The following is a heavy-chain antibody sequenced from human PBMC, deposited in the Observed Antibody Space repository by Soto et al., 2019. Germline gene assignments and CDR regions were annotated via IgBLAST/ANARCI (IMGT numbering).Heavy chain of an antibody. CDR2: IIPIFGTA. J-gene: IGHJ6*02. Sequence: QVQLVQSGAEVKKPGSSVKVSCKASGGTFSSYAISWVRQAPGQGLEWMGGIIPIFGTANYAKKFQGRVTITADESTSTAYMELSSLRSEDTAVYYCARVFWQREGPYYYYYGMDVWGQGTTVTVSS. D-gene: IGHD1-26*01. V-gene: IGHV1-69*01. CDR3: ARVFWQREGPYYYYYGMDV. CDR1: GGTFSSYA.